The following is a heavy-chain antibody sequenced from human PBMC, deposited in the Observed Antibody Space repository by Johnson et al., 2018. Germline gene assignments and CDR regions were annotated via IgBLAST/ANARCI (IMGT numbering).Heavy chain of an antibody. CDR2: INSDGSGI. V-gene: IGHV3-74*01. D-gene: IGHD3-16*01. CDR1: EFTFSIYW. CDR3: ARDWGASGAHYMDV. J-gene: IGHJ6*03. Sequence: VQLQESGGGLVQPGGSLRLSCAASEFTFSIYWMHWVRQAPGKGLVWVSRINSDGSGIIYADSVKGRFTISRDNANNTLYLQMNSLRVADTAVYYGARDWGASGAHYMDVWGKGTTVTVSS.